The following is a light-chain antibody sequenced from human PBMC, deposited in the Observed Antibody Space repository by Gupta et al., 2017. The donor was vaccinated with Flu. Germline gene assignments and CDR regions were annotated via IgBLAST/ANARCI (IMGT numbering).Light chain of an antibody. J-gene: IGKJ1*01. V-gene: IGKV1-5*03. CDR2: KAS. Sequence: DIRMTQSPSTLSASIGDTVTISCRGSQNIDGWLAWYQLKPGKAPKLLIYKASSLENGVPSRFSGSGSGTIFTLTITGLQRDDSATYFCQQYFSYRTFGQGTKVEIK. CDR1: QNIDGW. CDR3: QQYFSYRT.